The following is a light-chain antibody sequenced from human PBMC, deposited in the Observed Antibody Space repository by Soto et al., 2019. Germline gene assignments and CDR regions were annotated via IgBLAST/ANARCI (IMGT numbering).Light chain of an antibody. CDR3: SSYTTSNTWL. CDR2: EVS. J-gene: IGLJ3*02. CDR1: TSDVGGFDS. V-gene: IGLV2-14*01. Sequence: QSALTQPASVSGSPGQSITISCTATTSDVGGFDSVSWYQQHPGTAPRVIIYEVSNRPSGVSYRFSGSKSANTASLTISGLQADDEADYYCSSYTTSNTWLFGGGTKVTAL.